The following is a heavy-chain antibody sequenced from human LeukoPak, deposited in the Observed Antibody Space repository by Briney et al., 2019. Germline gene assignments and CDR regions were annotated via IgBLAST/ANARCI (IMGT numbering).Heavy chain of an antibody. CDR1: GFTFISYW. J-gene: IGHJ4*02. V-gene: IGHV3-74*01. CDR2: INRYGSRT. D-gene: IGHD5-18*01. Sequence: GGSLRLFCAASGFTFISYWMHWVRHAPGKGLVWVSRINRYGSRTDFADSVKGRFTISRDNAKNTLYLQRNRLRAEDTDVYYCARNAYGNTAIYYWGQGTLVTVSS. CDR3: ARNAYGNTAIYY.